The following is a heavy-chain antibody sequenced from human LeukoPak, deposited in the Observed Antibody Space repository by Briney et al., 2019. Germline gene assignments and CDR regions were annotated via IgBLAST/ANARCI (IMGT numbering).Heavy chain of an antibody. J-gene: IGHJ4*02. D-gene: IGHD1-26*01. CDR1: GFTFSSYW. CDR3: ARAKWELLTDY. Sequence: GGSLRLSCAASGFTFSSYWMSWVRQAPGKGLEWVANIKQDGCEKYYVDSVKGRFTISRDNAKNSLYLQMNSLRAEDTAVYYCARAKWELLTDYWGQGTLVTVSS. CDR2: IKQDGCEK. V-gene: IGHV3-7*05.